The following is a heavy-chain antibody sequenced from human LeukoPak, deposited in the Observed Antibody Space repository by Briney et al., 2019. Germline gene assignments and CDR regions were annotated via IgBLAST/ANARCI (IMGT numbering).Heavy chain of an antibody. CDR2: IYHSGST. CDR1: GCSISSGDYY. D-gene: IGHD2-2*01. CDR3: ASAHCSSTSCYFRPPPLDY. Sequence: PSQTLSLTCTVSGCSISSGDYYWSWIRQPPGKGLEWIGYIYHSGSTYYNPSLNSRVTISVDRSKKQFSQKLSSVTAADTAVYYCASAHCSSTSCYFRPPPLDYWGQGTLVTVSS. J-gene: IGHJ4*02. V-gene: IGHV4-30-2*01.